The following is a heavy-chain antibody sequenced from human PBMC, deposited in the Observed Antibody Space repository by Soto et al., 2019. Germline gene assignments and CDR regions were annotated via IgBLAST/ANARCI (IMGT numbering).Heavy chain of an antibody. J-gene: IGHJ4*02. CDR3: TRPGVAAQGGKGDEAGSKVDY. CDR2: IRSKANSYAT. Sequence: GGSLRLSCAASGFTFSGSAMHWVRQASGKGLEWVGRIRSKANSYATAYAASVKGRFTISRDDSKNTAYLQMNSLKTEDTAVYYCTRPGVAAQGGKGDEAGSKVDYWGQGTLVTVSS. V-gene: IGHV3-73*01. D-gene: IGHD6-6*01. CDR1: GFTFSGSA.